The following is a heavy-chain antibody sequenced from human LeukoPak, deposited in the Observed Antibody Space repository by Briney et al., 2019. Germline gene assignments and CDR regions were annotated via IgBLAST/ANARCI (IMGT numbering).Heavy chain of an antibody. Sequence: SGGSLRLSCAASGFTFSGSAMHRVRQASGKGLEWVGRIRSKANSYATAYAASVKGRFTISRDDSKNTAYLQMNSLKTEDTAVYYCTRDSGITMIGYWGQGTLVTVSS. J-gene: IGHJ4*02. V-gene: IGHV3-73*01. D-gene: IGHD3-10*02. CDR1: GFTFSGSA. CDR3: TRDSGITMIGY. CDR2: IRSKANSYAT.